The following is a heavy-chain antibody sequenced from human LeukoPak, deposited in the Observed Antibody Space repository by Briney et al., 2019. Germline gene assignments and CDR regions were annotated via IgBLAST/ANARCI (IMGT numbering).Heavy chain of an antibody. Sequence: ASVKVSCKASRYTFTTYDINWVRQAAGQGLEWMGWMYPNSGNTGYAQKFQGRVTMTRNTSISTAYMELSSLRSDDTAVYYCARVWCSSTNCLNGWFDPWGQGTLVTVSS. CDR2: MYPNSGNT. CDR3: ARVWCSSTNCLNGWFDP. J-gene: IGHJ5*02. D-gene: IGHD2-2*01. V-gene: IGHV1-8*02. CDR1: RYTFTTYD.